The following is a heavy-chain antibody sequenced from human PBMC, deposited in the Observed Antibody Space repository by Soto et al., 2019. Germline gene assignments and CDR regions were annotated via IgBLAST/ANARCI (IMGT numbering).Heavy chain of an antibody. CDR1: GFAFNTYS. CDR3: AKVSPMGYFFDF. V-gene: IGHV3-30-3*01. Sequence: PGGSLRLSCAASGFAFNTYSMHWVRQASGRGLEWVAVISYDGSNKFYADTVKGRFTISRDNSKNTLYLEMNSLRGEDTAFYYCAKVSPMGYFFDFWGQGTLVTVSS. J-gene: IGHJ4*02. CDR2: ISYDGSNK.